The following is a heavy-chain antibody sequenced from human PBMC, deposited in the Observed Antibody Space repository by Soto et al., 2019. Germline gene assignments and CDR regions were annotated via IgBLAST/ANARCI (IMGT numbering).Heavy chain of an antibody. J-gene: IGHJ4*02. V-gene: IGHV3-33*01. CDR1: GFALSGYA. CDR3: ARDLTTRYFDS. Sequence: GGSLRLSCAASGFALSGYAMHWVRRAPGKGLGWVTIIWYDKGNKYYADSVKGRFTVSRDNSKNTVYLEMNSLRAEDTAVYYCARDLTTRYFDSWGQGTLVTVSS. D-gene: IGHD4-17*01. CDR2: IWYDKGNK.